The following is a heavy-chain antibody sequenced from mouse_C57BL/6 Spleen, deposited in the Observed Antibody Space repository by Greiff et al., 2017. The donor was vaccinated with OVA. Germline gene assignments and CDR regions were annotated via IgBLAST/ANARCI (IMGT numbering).Heavy chain of an antibody. CDR2: IYPGNSDT. J-gene: IGHJ4*01. V-gene: IGHV1-5*01. CDR3: TRGENLYDYDNYYAMDY. D-gene: IGHD2-4*01. Sequence: VQLQQSGTVLARPGASVKMSCKTSGYTFTSYWMHWVKPRPCQVLAWIGAIYPGNSDTSYNQKFKGKAKLTAVTSASTAYMELSSLTNEDSAVYYCTRGENLYDYDNYYAMDYWGQGTSVTVSS. CDR1: GYTFTSYW.